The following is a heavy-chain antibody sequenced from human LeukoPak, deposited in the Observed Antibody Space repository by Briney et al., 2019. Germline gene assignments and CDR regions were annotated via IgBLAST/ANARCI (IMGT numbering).Heavy chain of an antibody. CDR3: AKDQDIVVVPAAGFDY. CDR1: GFTFSTYA. CDR2: ISGSGGST. V-gene: IGHV3-23*01. Sequence: GGSLRLSCAASGFTFSTYAMSWVRQAPGKGLEWVSAISGSGGSTYYADSVKGRLTISRDNSKNTLYLQMNNLRAEDTAVYYCAKDQDIVVVPAAGFDYWGQGTLVTVSS. J-gene: IGHJ4*02. D-gene: IGHD2-2*01.